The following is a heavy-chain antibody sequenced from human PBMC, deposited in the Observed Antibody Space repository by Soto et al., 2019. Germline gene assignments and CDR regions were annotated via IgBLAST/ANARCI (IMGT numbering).Heavy chain of an antibody. J-gene: IGHJ4*02. Sequence: EVQLLESGGGLVQPGGSLRLSCAASGFTFSSYAMSWVRQAPGKGLEWVSAISGSGGSTYYADSVKGRFTISRDNSKNTLYLQMNSLRAEDTAVYYCAKDRTLVSIAVAGTDFDYWGQGTLVTVSS. CDR3: AKDRTLVSIAVAGTDFDY. D-gene: IGHD6-19*01. V-gene: IGHV3-23*01. CDR1: GFTFSSYA. CDR2: ISGSGGST.